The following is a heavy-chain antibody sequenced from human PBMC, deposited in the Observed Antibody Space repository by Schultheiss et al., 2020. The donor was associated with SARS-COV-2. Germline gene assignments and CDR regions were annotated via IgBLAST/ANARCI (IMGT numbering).Heavy chain of an antibody. J-gene: IGHJ4*02. D-gene: IGHD2-15*01. CDR2: IYSGGST. CDR3: AKDLGRIIDY. Sequence: GGSLRLSCAASGFTVSSTYMSWVRQAPGKGLEWVSLIYSGGSTYYADSVKGRFTISRDNSKNTLYLQMNSLRAEDTAVYYCAKDLGRIIDYWGQGTLVTVSS. V-gene: IGHV3-53*05. CDR1: GFTVSSTY.